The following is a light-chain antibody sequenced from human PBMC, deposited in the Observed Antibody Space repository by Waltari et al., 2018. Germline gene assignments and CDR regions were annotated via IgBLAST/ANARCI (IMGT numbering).Light chain of an antibody. Sequence: QSALTQPRSVSGSPGQSVTVSCTGTGSDVGGYNYVSWYQQHPDKAPKLLVYEINKRPSGVPDRFSGSKSGNTDSLTISGLQAEDEADYYCCSYAGSYTKVFGGGTKVTVL. J-gene: IGLJ3*02. CDR2: EIN. CDR3: CSYAGSYTKV. CDR1: GSDVGGYNY. V-gene: IGLV2-11*01.